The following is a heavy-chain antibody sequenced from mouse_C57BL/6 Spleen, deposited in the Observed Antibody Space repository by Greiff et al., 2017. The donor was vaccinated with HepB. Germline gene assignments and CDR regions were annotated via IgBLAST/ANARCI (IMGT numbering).Heavy chain of an antibody. V-gene: IGHV1-76*01. Sequence: QVQLQQSGAELVRPGASVKLSCKASGYTFTDYYINWVKQRPGQGLEWIARIYPGSGNTYYNEKFKGKATLTAEKSSSTAYMQLSSLTSEDSAVYFCARSRGNYGFAYWGQGTLVTVSA. D-gene: IGHD2-1*01. CDR3: ARSRGNYGFAY. J-gene: IGHJ3*01. CDR1: GYTFTDYY. CDR2: IYPGSGNT.